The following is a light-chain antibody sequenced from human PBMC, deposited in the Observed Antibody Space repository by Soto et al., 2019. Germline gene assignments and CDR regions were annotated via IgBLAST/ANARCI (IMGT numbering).Light chain of an antibody. J-gene: IGKJ3*01. CDR1: QSVSNN. V-gene: IGKV3-15*01. Sequence: EIVMTQSPATLSVSPGERATLSCRASQSVSNNLAWYQQKPGQAPRLLIYRASIRATGIPARFSGSASGTEFTLTISSLQSEDFAVYYCHQYNSWPRGTFGRATKVEIK. CDR2: RAS. CDR3: HQYNSWPRGT.